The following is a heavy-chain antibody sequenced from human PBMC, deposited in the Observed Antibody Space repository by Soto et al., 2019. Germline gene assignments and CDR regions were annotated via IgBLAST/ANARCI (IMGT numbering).Heavy chain of an antibody. D-gene: IGHD2-2*01. CDR2: ITGSGDTT. CDR3: ARVRPLMDCTRTSCLGGFDI. Sequence: EVQLLESGGGLVRPGGSLRLACAASGFTFSSYAMSWVRQAPGKGLEWGSGITGSGDTTYYAASVKGRFTISRANSKNTRYLRMTSVRAEDTAVYYCARVRPLMDCTRTSCLGGFDIWGHGTMVTVS. CDR1: GFTFSSYA. J-gene: IGHJ3*02. V-gene: IGHV3-23*01.